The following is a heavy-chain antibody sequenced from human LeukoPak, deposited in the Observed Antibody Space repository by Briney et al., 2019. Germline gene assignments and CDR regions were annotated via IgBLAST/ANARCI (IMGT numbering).Heavy chain of an antibody. V-gene: IGHV3-74*01. CDR1: ESSFTIYW. J-gene: IGHJ5*02. CDR2: TSSDGSKT. D-gene: IGHD6-13*01. Sequence: GGSLRPSCAISESSFTIYWMHCVRQVPGRGRVWVSCTSSDGSKTRYADSWKGRFTISRDNAKNTLFLQMSSLRVEDTALYYCVRAGGASWYMSFDPWGQGILVTVSS. CDR3: VRAGGASWYMSFDP.